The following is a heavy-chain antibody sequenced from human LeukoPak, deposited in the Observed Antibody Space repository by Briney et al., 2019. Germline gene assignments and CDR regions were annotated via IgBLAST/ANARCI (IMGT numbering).Heavy chain of an antibody. J-gene: IGHJ4*02. CDR2: ISYDGSNK. V-gene: IGHV3-30*04. CDR3: SKDPGLLWVGGLYW. D-gene: IGHD3-10*01. Sequence: GGSLRLSCAASGFTFSSYAMHWVRQAPAKGLEWVAVISYDGSNKYYADSVKGRFTISRDNSQNTLYLQMNSLRAEDTALYYCSKDPGLLWVGGLYWWGQGTLVTVSS. CDR1: GFTFSSYA.